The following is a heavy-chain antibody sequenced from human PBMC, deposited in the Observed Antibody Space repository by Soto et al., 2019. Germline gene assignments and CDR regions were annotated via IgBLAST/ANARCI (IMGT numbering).Heavy chain of an antibody. J-gene: IGHJ4*02. Sequence: ASETLSLTCTVSGGSISSSSYYWGWIRQPPGKGLEWIGYIYYSGSTNYNPSLKSRVTISVDTSKNQFSLKLSSVTAADTAVYYCARDSNYGPCYWGQGTLVTVSS. CDR2: IYYSGST. CDR1: GGSISSSSYY. D-gene: IGHD1-7*01. CDR3: ARDSNYGPCY. V-gene: IGHV4-61*01.